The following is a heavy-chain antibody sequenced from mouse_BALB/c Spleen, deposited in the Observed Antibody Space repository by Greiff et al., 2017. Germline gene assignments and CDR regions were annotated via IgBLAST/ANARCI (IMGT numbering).Heavy chain of an antibody. CDR2: ISDGGSYT. V-gene: IGHV5-4*02. CDR3: ARPSMVTDAWFAY. CDR1: GFTFSDYY. Sequence: EVQRVESGGGLVKPGGSLKLSCAASGFTFSDYYMYWVRQTPEKRLEWVATISDGGSYTYYPDSVKGRFTISRDNAKNNLYLQMSSLKSEDTAMYYCARPSMVTDAWFAYWGQGTLVTVSA. J-gene: IGHJ3*01. D-gene: IGHD2-10*02.